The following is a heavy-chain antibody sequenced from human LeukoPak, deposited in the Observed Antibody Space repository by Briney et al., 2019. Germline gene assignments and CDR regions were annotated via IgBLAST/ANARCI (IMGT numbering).Heavy chain of an antibody. D-gene: IGHD2-15*01. V-gene: IGHV1-2*04. CDR1: GYTFTGYY. Sequence: ASVTVSFKASGYTFTGYYMHWVRQAPGQGLEWMGWINPNSGGTNYAQKFQGWVTMTRDTSISTAYMELSRLRSDDTAVYYCARDRRYCSGGSCYSDAFDIWGQGTMVTVSS. J-gene: IGHJ3*02. CDR2: INPNSGGT. CDR3: ARDRRYCSGGSCYSDAFDI.